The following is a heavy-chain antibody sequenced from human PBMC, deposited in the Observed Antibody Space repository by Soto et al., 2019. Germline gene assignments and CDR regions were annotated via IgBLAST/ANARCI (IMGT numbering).Heavy chain of an antibody. Sequence: PSATLYLTCALYGGSFSGYYWSWIRQPPGKGLEWIGEINHSGSTNYNPSLKSRVTISVDTSKNQFSLKLSSVTAADTAVYYCARVFLSGYSSSWSLYYYGMDVWGQGTTVT. CDR2: INHSGST. CDR3: ARVFLSGYSSSWSLYYYGMDV. CDR1: GGSFSGYY. D-gene: IGHD6-13*01. V-gene: IGHV4-34*01. J-gene: IGHJ6*02.